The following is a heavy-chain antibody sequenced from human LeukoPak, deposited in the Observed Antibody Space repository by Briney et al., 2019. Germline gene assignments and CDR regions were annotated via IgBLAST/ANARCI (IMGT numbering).Heavy chain of an antibody. V-gene: IGHV3-23*01. CDR1: GFTFSSYA. Sequence: PAGSLTLSCAASGFTFSSYAMSWVRQAPGKGLEWVSAISGSGGSTYYSDSVKGRFTISRDNSKNTLYLQMNSLRAEETAVYYCAKDHYSSGWYPTPFDYWGQGTLVTVSS. J-gene: IGHJ4*02. D-gene: IGHD6-19*01. CDR2: ISGSGGST. CDR3: AKDHYSSGWYPTPFDY.